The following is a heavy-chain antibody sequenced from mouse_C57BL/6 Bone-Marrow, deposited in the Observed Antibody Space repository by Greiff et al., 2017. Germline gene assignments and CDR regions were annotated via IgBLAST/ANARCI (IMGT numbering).Heavy chain of an antibody. CDR3: ANYDYDGDAMDY. V-gene: IGHV1-82*01. D-gene: IGHD2-4*01. CDR2: IYPGDGDT. J-gene: IGHJ4*01. CDR1: GYAFSSSW. Sequence: VKLVESGPELVKPGASVKISCKASGYAFSSSWMNWVKQRPGKGLEWIGRIYPGDGDTNYNGKFKGKATLTADKSSRTAYMQLSSLTSEDSAVYFCANYDYDGDAMDYWGQGTSVTVSS.